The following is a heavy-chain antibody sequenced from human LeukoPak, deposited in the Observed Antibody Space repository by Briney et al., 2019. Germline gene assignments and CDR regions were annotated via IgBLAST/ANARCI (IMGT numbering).Heavy chain of an antibody. CDR2: IYYSGST. J-gene: IGHJ4*02. D-gene: IGHD3-22*01. V-gene: IGHV4-39*01. CDR1: GGSISSSSYY. Sequence: SETLSLTCTVSGGSISSSSYYWGWIRQPPGKGLEWIGSIYYSGSTYYNASLKSRVTTSVDTSKNQFSLKLSSVTAADMAVYYCARSRNDYDSSGYTTYYFDYWGQGTLVTVSS. CDR3: ARSRNDYDSSGYTTYYFDY.